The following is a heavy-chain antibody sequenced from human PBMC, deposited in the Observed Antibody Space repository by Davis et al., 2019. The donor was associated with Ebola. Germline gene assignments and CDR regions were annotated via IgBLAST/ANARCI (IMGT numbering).Heavy chain of an antibody. V-gene: IGHV3-49*04. J-gene: IGHJ4*02. CDR1: GFTVSSNY. D-gene: IGHD3-10*01. CDR2: IRSKAYGGTT. Sequence: GGSLRLSCAASGFTVSSNYMSWVRQAPGKGLEWVGFIRSKAYGGTTEYAASVKGRFTISRDDSKSIAYLQMNSLKTEDTAVYYCTRDHIWFRELPIDYWGQGTLVTVSS. CDR3: TRDHIWFRELPIDY.